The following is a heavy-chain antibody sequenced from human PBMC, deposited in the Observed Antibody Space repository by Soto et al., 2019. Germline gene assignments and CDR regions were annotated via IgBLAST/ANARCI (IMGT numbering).Heavy chain of an antibody. CDR3: ARGVVIQLWPHDAIDI. Sequence: PGGSLRLSCAASGFTFSSYGMHWVRQAPGKGLEWVAVIWYDGSNKYYADSVKGRFTISRDNSKNTLYLQMNSLRAEDTAVYYCARGVVIQLWPHDAIDISGQGTMVTVSS. D-gene: IGHD5-18*01. CDR2: IWYDGSNK. V-gene: IGHV3-33*01. CDR1: GFTFSSYG. J-gene: IGHJ3*02.